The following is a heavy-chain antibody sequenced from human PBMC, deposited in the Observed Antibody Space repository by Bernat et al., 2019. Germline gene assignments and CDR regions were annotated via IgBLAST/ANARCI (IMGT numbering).Heavy chain of an antibody. D-gene: IGHD3-10*01. CDR3: ASYKGGAKKDY. CDR2: IDSDGSRI. V-gene: IGHV3-74*01. J-gene: IGHJ4*02. CDR1: GFTFSSYW. Sequence: EVQLVESGGGLVQPGGSLRLSCAASGFTFSSYWMYWVRQAPGKGLEWVSGIDSDGSRITYADSVRGRFTISRDNAKKTLYLQMNSVRAEDTAVYYCASYKGGAKKDYWGQGTLVTVSS.